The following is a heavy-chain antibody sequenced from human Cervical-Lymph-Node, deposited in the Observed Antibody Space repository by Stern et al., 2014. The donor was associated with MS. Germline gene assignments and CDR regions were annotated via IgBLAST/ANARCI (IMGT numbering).Heavy chain of an antibody. CDR1: GYSFTTHS. V-gene: IGHV5-51*01. Sequence: VQLVQSGAEVKKSGESLKISCNGSGYSFTTHSIAWVRQTPGKGPERMGIVYPRGSYTTYSPSFQGQVTISAGKSINTAYMHWSSLKASDTAMCYCARHPYSGDFSYGGGFDYWGQGTLVTVSS. D-gene: IGHD1-26*01. CDR3: ARHPYSGDFSYGGGFDY. CDR2: VYPRGSYT. J-gene: IGHJ4*02.